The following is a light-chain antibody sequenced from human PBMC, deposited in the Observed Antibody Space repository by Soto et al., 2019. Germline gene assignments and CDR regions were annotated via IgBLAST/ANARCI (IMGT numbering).Light chain of an antibody. V-gene: IGLV1-40*01. CDR2: DNN. CDR1: SSNTGADYD. CDR3: QSYDSSLSNLVV. Sequence: AVVTQPPSVSGAPGQRVTISCTGSSSNTGADYDVHWYQHLPGSAPKLLIYDNNIRPSGVPDRFSGSKSGTSASLAITGLQAEDEGDYYCQSYDSSLSNLVVFGGGTKLTVL. J-gene: IGLJ2*01.